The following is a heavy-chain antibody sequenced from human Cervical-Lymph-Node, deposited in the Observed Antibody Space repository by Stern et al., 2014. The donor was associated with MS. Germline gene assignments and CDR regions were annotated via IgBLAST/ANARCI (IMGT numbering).Heavy chain of an antibody. Sequence: QVTLKESGPALVKPTQTLTLTCTFSGFSLTTTGMSVSWIRQSPGKALEWLALIGWDDDKYYSTSLKTRLTISRDTSKNQVVLTMTNMAPVDTATYYCARVDSSGWNLMGTNGQHNWFDPWGQGTLVTVSS. J-gene: IGHJ5*02. V-gene: IGHV2-70*01. CDR1: GFSLTTTGMS. CDR2: IGWDDDK. CDR3: ARVDSSGWNLMGTNGQHNWFDP. D-gene: IGHD6-19*01.